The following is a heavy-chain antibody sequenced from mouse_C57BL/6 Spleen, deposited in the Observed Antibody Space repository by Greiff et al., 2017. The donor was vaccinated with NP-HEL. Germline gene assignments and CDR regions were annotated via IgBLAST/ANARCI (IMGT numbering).Heavy chain of an antibody. CDR3: TTSDYYGSSWGY. CDR2: IDPENGDT. J-gene: IGHJ2*01. D-gene: IGHD1-1*01. Sequence: VQLKESGAELVRPGASVKLSCTASGFNIKDDYMHWVKQRPEQGLEWIGWIDPENGDTEYASKFQGKATITADTSSNTAYLQLSSLTSEDTAVYYCTTSDYYGSSWGYWGQGTTLTVSS. CDR1: GFNIKDDY. V-gene: IGHV14-4*01.